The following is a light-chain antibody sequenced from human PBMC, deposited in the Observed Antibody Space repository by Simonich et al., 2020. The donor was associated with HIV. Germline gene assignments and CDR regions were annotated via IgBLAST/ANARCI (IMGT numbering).Light chain of an antibody. CDR3: QQRSNWYT. V-gene: IGKV3-11*01. Sequence: RAPLPPSARQICSPYIAWYQRKPGQAPRHPSDDAANRATGIPASVSGSGSGTDFTLTISSLDPEDFAVYYCQQRSNWYTFGQGTKLEIK. J-gene: IGKJ2*01. CDR2: DAA. CDR1: QICSPY.